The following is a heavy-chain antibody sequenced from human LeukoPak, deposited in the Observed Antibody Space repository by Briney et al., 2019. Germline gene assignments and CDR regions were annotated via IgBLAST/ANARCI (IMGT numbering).Heavy chain of an antibody. J-gene: IGHJ3*02. D-gene: IGHD6-19*01. CDR3: ARPRDSSGWNAFDI. CDR1: GYSFTTYW. V-gene: IGHV5-51*01. CDR2: IYSGYSDT. Sequence: GESLKISCRGSGYSFTTYWIGWVRQMPGKGLEWMGIIYSGYSDTRYSPSFQGQITISADRSISTAYLAWSSLKASDSAMYYCARPRDSSGWNAFDIWGQGTMVTVS.